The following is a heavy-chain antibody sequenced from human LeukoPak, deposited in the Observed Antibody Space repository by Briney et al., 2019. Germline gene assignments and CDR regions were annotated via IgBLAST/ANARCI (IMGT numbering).Heavy chain of an antibody. V-gene: IGHV1-24*01. J-gene: IGHJ4*02. D-gene: IGHD3-10*01. CDR3: ATGYYYASGTYRFVFDY. CDR1: VYTLTELL. Sequence: GSSVKVSCKVSVYTLTELLMHWVGQAAGNEVEWMGGFDLAAGEAVLAQNFQARVTMTEDTSTDTAYMELSSLRSEDTALYYCATGYYYASGTYRFVFDYWGQGTLVTVSS. CDR2: FDLAAGEA.